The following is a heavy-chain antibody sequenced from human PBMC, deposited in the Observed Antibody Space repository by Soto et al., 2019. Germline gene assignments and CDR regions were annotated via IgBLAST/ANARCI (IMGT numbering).Heavy chain of an antibody. V-gene: IGHV3-21*01. J-gene: IGHJ6*02. CDR2: ISSSSSYI. Sequence: GGSLRLSCAASGFTFSSYSMNWVLQAPGKGLEWVSSISSSSSYIYYADSVKGRFTISRDNAKNSLYLQMNSLRAEDTAVYYCARDQWNDYGVYAVSDPGYYYGMDVWGQGTTVTVSS. CDR3: ARDQWNDYGVYAVSDPGYYYGMDV. D-gene: IGHD4-17*01. CDR1: GFTFSSYS.